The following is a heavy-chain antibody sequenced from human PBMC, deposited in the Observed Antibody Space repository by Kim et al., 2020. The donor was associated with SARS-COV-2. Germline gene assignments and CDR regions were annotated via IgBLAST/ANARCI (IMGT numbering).Heavy chain of an antibody. CDR1: GYTFTSYG. CDR3: ARDGFDFWSGGAFDY. V-gene: IGHV1-18*01. CDR2: ISVYNGNK. D-gene: IGHD3-3*01. Sequence: ASVKVSCKASGYTFTSYGISWVRQAPGQGLEWMGWISVYNGNKNYAQKLQGRVTMTTDTSTSTAYMELRSLRSDDTAVYYCARDGFDFWSGGAFDYWGQGTLVTVSS. J-gene: IGHJ4*02.